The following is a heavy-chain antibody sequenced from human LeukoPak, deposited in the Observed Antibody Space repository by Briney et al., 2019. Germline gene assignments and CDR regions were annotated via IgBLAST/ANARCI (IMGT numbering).Heavy chain of an antibody. CDR2: IWYDGSNK. Sequence: PGRSLRLSCAASGFTFSSYGMHWVRQAPGKGLEWVAVIWYDGSNKYYADSVKGRFTISRDNSKNTLYLQMNSLRAEDTAVYYCARDGSDYDYVWGSYRYFDYWGQGTLVTVSS. V-gene: IGHV3-33*01. J-gene: IGHJ4*02. D-gene: IGHD3-16*02. CDR3: ARDGSDYDYVWGSYRYFDY. CDR1: GFTFSSYG.